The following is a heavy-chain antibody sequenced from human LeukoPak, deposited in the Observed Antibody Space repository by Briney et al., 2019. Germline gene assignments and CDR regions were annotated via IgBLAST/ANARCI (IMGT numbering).Heavy chain of an antibody. J-gene: IGHJ6*03. Sequence: SETLSLTCAVYGGSFSGYYWSWIRQPPGKGLEWIGEINHSGSTNYNPSLKSRVTISVDTSTNQFSLKLSSVTAADTAVYYCARGRGYDILTGYYGSIRCYYYMDVWGKGTTVTVSS. CDR1: GGSFSGYY. CDR2: INHSGST. D-gene: IGHD3-9*01. V-gene: IGHV4-34*01. CDR3: ARGRGYDILTGYYGSIRCYYYMDV.